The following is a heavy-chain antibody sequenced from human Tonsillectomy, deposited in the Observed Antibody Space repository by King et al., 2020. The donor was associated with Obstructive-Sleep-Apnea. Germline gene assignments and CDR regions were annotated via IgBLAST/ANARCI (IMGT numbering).Heavy chain of an antibody. CDR2: IYYSGST. Sequence: QLQESGPGLVKPSETLSLTCTVSGGSISHYFWSWIRQPPGKGLEWIGYIYYSGSTNYNPSLKSRVTISVDTSKNQFSLRLSSVTAADTAMYYCASNIAXPAXGAXXIXGQGTMVTVSS. D-gene: IGHD6-19*01. CDR3: ASNIAXPAXGAXXI. V-gene: IGHV4-59*08. CDR1: GGSISHYF. J-gene: IGHJ3*02.